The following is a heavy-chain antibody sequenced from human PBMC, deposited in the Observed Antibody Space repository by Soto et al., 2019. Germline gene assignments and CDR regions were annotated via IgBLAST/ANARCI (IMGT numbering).Heavy chain of an antibody. CDR3: ARSLYYDFWSGYSSYYYYMDV. J-gene: IGHJ6*03. V-gene: IGHV1-18*01. CDR2: ISAYSGNT. D-gene: IGHD3-3*01. CDR1: GYTFTSYG. Sequence: GASVKVSCKASGYTFTSYGISWVRQAPGQGLEWMGWISAYSGNTNYAQKLQGRVTMTTDTSTSTAYMELRSLRSDDTAVYYCARSLYYDFWSGYSSYYYYMDVWGKGTTVTVSS.